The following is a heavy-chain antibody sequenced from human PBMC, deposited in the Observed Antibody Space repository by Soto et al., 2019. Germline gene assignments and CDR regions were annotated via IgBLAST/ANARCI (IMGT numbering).Heavy chain of an antibody. Sequence: GGSLRLSCAASGFSLSTNTIHWVRQVPGKGLEWGASISNEGRRKYYADFAKSRFTIYRDTANKILYLEMNSLRAEDTSLYYCARVATAMTYDFWGQGTKVTAPQ. CDR1: GFSLSTNT. V-gene: IGHV3-30*04. J-gene: IGHJ4*02. CDR2: ISNEGRRK. CDR3: ARVATAMTYDF. D-gene: IGHD2-21*02.